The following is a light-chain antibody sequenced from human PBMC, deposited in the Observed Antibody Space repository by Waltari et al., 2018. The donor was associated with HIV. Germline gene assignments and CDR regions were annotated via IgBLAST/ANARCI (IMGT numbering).Light chain of an antibody. CDR1: STNIGAGYA. Sequence: QSLLTQPPSVSGAPGQRVTISSTGSSTNIGAGYAVNWYHQVPGTAPKLVIYANNNRASGVPDRFSGSKFGPSASLTITGLQAEDEGTYYCQSYDSGSSGSVFGGGTKLTVL. CDR3: QSYDSGSSGSV. CDR2: ANN. V-gene: IGLV1-40*01. J-gene: IGLJ2*01.